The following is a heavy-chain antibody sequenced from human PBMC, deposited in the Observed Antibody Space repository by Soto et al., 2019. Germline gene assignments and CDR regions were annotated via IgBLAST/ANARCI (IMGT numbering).Heavy chain of an antibody. CDR2: ISYDGSNK. V-gene: IGHV3-30-3*01. CDR1: GFTVSSKY. J-gene: IGHJ6*02. CDR3: ATPLRGSGSYLYYYYYYGMDV. Sequence: PGGSLRLSCAASGFTVSSKYMSWVRQAPGKGLEWVAVISYDGSNKYYADSVKGRFTISRDNSKNTLYLQMNSLRAEDTAVYYCATPLRGSGSYLYYYYYYGMDVWGQGTTVTVSS. D-gene: IGHD3-10*01.